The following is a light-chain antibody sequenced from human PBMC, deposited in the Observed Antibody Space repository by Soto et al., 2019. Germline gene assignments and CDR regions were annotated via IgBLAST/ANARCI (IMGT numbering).Light chain of an antibody. CDR1: QSISSY. CDR3: QQYNPYSPWT. J-gene: IGKJ1*01. V-gene: IGKV1-5*01. Sequence: DIQMAQSPSSLASSVGDRATIPFRASQSISSYLNWYQQKPGKAPKLLIYDASSLESGVPSRFSGSGSGTEFTLTISGLQPDDFATYYCQQYNPYSPWTFGQGTKVDIK. CDR2: DAS.